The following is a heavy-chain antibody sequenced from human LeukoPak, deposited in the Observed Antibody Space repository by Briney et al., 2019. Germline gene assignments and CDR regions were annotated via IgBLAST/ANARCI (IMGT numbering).Heavy chain of an antibody. CDR1: GFTFDDYT. J-gene: IGHJ4*02. CDR3: AKEQKYSGSYYFDY. Sequence: GGSLRLSCAASGFTFDDYTMHWVRQAPGKGLEWVSLISWDGGSTYYADSVKGRFTISRDNSKNSLYLQMNSLRTEDTALYYCAKEQKYSGSYYFDYWGQGTLVTVSS. D-gene: IGHD1-26*01. CDR2: ISWDGGST. V-gene: IGHV3-43*01.